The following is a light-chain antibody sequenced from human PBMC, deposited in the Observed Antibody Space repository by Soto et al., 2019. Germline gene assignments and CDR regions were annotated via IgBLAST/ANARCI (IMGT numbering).Light chain of an antibody. CDR2: TAS. CDR3: LQYGSSPHT. V-gene: IGKV3-20*01. J-gene: IGKJ5*01. Sequence: EIVLTQSPGSLSLSPGERATLSCRASQSVSGSYLAWYQQKPGQAPRLLISTASSRATGIPDRFSGSGSGTYFTLTITRLEPEDFAVYYCLQYGSSPHTFGQGTRLEIK. CDR1: QSVSGSY.